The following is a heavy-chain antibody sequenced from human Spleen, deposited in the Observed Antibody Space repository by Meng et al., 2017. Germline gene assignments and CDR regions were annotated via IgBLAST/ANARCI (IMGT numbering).Heavy chain of an antibody. CDR1: GGSMSSYY. V-gene: IGHV4-4*07. J-gene: IGHJ4*02. D-gene: IGHD4-11*01. CDR3: ARGPTTMAHDFDY. Sequence: QVQLQESGPGLVKPSETLSLTFTVSGGSMSSYYWSWIRQPAGKGLEWIGGINHSGSTNYNPSLKSRVTISVDTSKNQFSLKLSSVTAADSAVYYCARGPTTMAHDFDYWGQGTLVTVSS. CDR2: INHSGST.